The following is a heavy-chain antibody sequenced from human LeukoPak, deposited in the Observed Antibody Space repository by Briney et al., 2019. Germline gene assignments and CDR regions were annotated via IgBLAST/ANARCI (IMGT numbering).Heavy chain of an antibody. Sequence: GESLTLSCADSEFSLSNYGMHWVRQAPGKGLQWVAVVSSEGSHKYYADSVKGPFTISRDKSKNTMYLQMNSLRAEDTAIYYCAKDLGYCGGDCYALDYWGQGTQVTVSS. CDR3: AKDLGYCGGDCYALDY. CDR1: EFSLSNYG. V-gene: IGHV3-30*18. D-gene: IGHD2-21*02. CDR2: VSSEGSHK. J-gene: IGHJ4*02.